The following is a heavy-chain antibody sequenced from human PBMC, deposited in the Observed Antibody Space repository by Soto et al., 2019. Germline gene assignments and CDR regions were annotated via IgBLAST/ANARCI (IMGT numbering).Heavy chain of an antibody. V-gene: IGHV1-18*04. D-gene: IGHD3-22*01. CDR2: ISAYNGNT. Sequence: ASVKVSCKASGYTFTSYGISWVRQAPGQGLEWMGGISAYNGNTNYAQKLQGRVTMNTDTSTSTAYMELRSLRSDDTAVYYCARVPSNTMIVVVITDNWFDPGGQGTLVTVSS. CDR1: GYTFTSYG. J-gene: IGHJ5*02. CDR3: ARVPSNTMIVVVITDNWFDP.